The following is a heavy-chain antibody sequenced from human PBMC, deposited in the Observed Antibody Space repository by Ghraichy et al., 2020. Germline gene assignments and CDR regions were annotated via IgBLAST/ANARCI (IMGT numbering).Heavy chain of an antibody. CDR3: ARSLDY. V-gene: IGHV3-48*04. CDR1: GFTFSTYS. J-gene: IGHJ4*02. CDR2: ISSTSRTI. Sequence: GESLNISCAASGFTFSTYSMNWVRQAPGKGLEWLSYISSTSRTIYYADSVKGRFTVSRDNAKNSLYLQMNSLRAEDTALYYCARSLDYWGQGTLVTVSS.